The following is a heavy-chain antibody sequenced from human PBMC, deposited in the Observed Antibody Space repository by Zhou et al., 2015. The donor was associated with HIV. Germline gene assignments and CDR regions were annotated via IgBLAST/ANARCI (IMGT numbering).Heavy chain of an antibody. J-gene: IGHJ1*01. CDR1: GGNFFTDA. CDR3: ARRGLSTPQVGKLWLSVAVWTS. CDR2: IIPSIGPP. V-gene: IGHV1-69*01. D-gene: IGHD3-10*01. Sequence: QVHLVQSGAEMRKSGSSVTISCKSSGGNFFTDAMSWVRQAPGQGLEWMGGIIPSIGPPFMAKKFKGRVSMTVDESNNMVYMRLTSLTADDTAIYYCARRGLSTPQVGKLWLSVAVWTSWGQGLPGRPSPQ.